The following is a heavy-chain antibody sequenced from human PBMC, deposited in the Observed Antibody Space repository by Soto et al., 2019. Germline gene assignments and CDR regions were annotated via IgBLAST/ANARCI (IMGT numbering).Heavy chain of an antibody. V-gene: IGHV3-53*01. CDR2: IFIGGTT. CDR1: GFTVSTSQ. Sequence: EVQLVESGGRLVQPGGSLRLSCAASGFTVSTSQMNWVRQAPGKGLEWVSVIFIGGTTQYAESVKGRFTISRDKSENTVVLQMNSVRTADRAVYYCARLGPYASGTYSVRHTRFDPWGQGTQVTVSP. J-gene: IGHJ5*02. D-gene: IGHD3-10*01. CDR3: ARLGPYASGTYSVRHTRFDP.